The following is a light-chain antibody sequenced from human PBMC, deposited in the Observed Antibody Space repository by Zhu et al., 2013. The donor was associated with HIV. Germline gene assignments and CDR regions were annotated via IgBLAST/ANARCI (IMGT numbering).Light chain of an antibody. CDR3: SSYTTSSTRV. Sequence: QSALTQPASVSGSPGQSITISCTGSSTDVGGFNLVSWYQQHPGKAPKLIIYDVTYRPSGVPERFSGSKSGNAASLTISGLQAEDEADYYCSSYTTSSTRVFGTGTKVTVL. J-gene: IGLJ1*01. CDR2: DVT. CDR1: STDVGGFNL. V-gene: IGLV2-14*03.